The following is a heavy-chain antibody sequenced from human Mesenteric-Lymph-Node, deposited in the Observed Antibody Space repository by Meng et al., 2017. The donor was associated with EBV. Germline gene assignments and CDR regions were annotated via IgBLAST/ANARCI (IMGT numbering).Heavy chain of an antibody. D-gene: IGHD3-22*01. CDR2: INPESGDT. CDR3: SQTDYFDNTGYY. CDR1: GYSYNGYY. J-gene: IGHJ4*02. Sequence: QVQREQSGGGLKKPGASVKVSCKASGYSYNGYYIHWVRQAPGQGLEWMGRINPESGDTTYAENFQGRVVMTGDTSVSTAYVELSSLTSDDTAVYYCSQTDYFDNTGYYWGQGTLVTVSS. V-gene: IGHV1-2*06.